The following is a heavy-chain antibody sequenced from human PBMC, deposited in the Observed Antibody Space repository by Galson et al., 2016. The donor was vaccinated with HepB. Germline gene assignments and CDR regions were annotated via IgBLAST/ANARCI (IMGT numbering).Heavy chain of an antibody. V-gene: IGHV3-20*04. CDR2: IHWNGESE. CDR3: ARVAGGGQRGAIDI. Sequence: SLRLSCAASGFTFDDYGMRWVRQVPGKGLEWVSGIHWNGESESYGDSVRGRFTISRDNSRNSVSLQLNSLRAEDTALYYCARVAGGGQRGAIDIWGQGTMVIVSS. CDR1: GFTFDDYG. D-gene: IGHD6-19*01. J-gene: IGHJ3*02.